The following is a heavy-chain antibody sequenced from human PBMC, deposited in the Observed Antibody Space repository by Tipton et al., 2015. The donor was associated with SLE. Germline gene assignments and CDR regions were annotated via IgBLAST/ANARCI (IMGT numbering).Heavy chain of an antibody. D-gene: IGHD3-22*01. V-gene: IGHV4-30-4*01. CDR2: IYYSGST. CDR3: ARGPDSSGYYSDSPRFDY. J-gene: IGHJ4*02. CDR1: GGSISSYY. Sequence: TLSLTCTVSGGSISSYYWSWIRQPPGKGLEWIGYIYYSGSTYYNPSLKSRVSISVDTSRNQISLRLSSVTAADTAVYFCARGPDSSGYYSDSPRFDYWGQGTLVTVSS.